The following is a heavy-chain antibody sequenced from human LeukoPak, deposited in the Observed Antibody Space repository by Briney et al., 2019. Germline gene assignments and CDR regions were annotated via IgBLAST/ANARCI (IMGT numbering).Heavy chain of an antibody. CDR2: MNPNSGNT. J-gene: IGHJ4*02. CDR1: GYTFTSYD. CDR3: ARGLPIVVGTATVFDY. Sequence: ASVKVSCKASGYTFTSYDINWVRQATGQGLEWMGWMNPNSGNTGYAQKFQGRVTITRNASISTAYMELSSLRSEDTAVYYCARGLPIVVGTATVFDYWGQGTLVTVSS. V-gene: IGHV1-8*03. D-gene: IGHD2-21*02.